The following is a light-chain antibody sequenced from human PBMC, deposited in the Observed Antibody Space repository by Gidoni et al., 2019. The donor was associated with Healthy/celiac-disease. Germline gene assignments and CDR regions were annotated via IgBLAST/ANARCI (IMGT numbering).Light chain of an antibody. V-gene: IGKV3-20*01. CDR3: QQYGSSAPWT. CDR2: GAS. J-gene: IGKJ1*01. Sequence: TVLTQSPGTLSLSPGERATIYCRASQSVSSSYLAWYQQKPGQATRLLIDGASSRATVIPDRFSGSGSGTDFTLTISRLEPEDFAVYYCQQYGSSAPWTFGQWTKVEIK. CDR1: QSVSSSY.